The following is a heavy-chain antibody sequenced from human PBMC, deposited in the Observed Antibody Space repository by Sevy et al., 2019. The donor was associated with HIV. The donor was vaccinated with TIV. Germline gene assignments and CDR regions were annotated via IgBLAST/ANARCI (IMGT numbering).Heavy chain of an antibody. V-gene: IGHV3-7*01. CDR3: VRAIAAYASF. J-gene: IGHJ4*02. D-gene: IGHD6-13*01. CDR2: MNQDGSVK. Sequence: GGSLRLSCAASGFTLNSYWMSWVRQAPGKGLEWVANMNQDGSVKYYVDSVKGRFTISRDNARNLLYLEMNNLRVGGTALYYCVRAIAAYASFWGQGTLVTVSS. CDR1: GFTLNSYW.